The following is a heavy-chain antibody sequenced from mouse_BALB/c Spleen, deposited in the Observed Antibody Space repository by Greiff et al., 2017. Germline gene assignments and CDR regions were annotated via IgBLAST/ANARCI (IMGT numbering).Heavy chain of an antibody. V-gene: IGHV5-9-4*01. CDR2: ISSGGSYT. CDR3: AREYGNYEGYAMDY. CDR1: GFTFSSYA. D-gene: IGHD2-10*02. Sequence: EVKVEESGGGLVKPGGSLKLSCAASGFTFSSYAMSWVRQSPEKRLEWVAEISSGGSYTYYPDTVTGRFTISRDNAKNTLYLEMSSLRSEDTAMYYCAREYGNYEGYAMDYWGQGTSVTVSS. J-gene: IGHJ4*01.